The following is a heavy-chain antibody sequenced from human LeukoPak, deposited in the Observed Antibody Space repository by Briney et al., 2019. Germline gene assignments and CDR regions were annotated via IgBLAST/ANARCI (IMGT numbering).Heavy chain of an antibody. V-gene: IGHV3-23*01. CDR2: ISGSGGST. CDR3: AKRETTLWFDP. Sequence: GALRLSRGASGFTFCNYSMSWGRPAPGEGVEWVSAISGSGGSTYYADSVKGRFTISRDNSKNTLHLQMNSLRAEDAAVYYCAKRETTLWFDPWGQGTLVTVSS. CDR1: GFTFCNYS. J-gene: IGHJ5*02. D-gene: IGHD2/OR15-2a*01.